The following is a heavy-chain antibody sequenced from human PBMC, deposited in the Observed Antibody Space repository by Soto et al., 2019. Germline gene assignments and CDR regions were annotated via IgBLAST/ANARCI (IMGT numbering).Heavy chain of an antibody. D-gene: IGHD6-13*01. CDR1: GFTFDSYP. V-gene: IGHV3-30*14. J-gene: IGHJ6*02. CDR2: VSYDGTKE. CDR3: ARAEYSSSRSPYYYSYGMDV. Sequence: QVQLVESGGGVVQPGRSLRLSCAVSGFTFDSYPMHWVRQAPGKGLEWVAVVSYDGTKEYYADSVKGRFTISRDNSKSTLSLQMNSLRADDTAVYYCARAEYSSSRSPYYYSYGMDVWGQGTTVTVSS.